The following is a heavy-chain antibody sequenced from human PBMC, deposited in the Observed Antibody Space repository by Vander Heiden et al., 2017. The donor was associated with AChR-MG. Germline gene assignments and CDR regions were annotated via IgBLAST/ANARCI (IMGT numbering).Heavy chain of an antibody. V-gene: IGHV3-33*01. CDR3: AREPERYFDSQTNSQPVVY. J-gene: IGHJ4*02. D-gene: IGHD3-9*01. Sequence: QVQLVESGGGVVHPGRSLRLSCAASGFTFSSYGMHWVRQAPGKGLEWVAVIWYDGSNKYYADSVKGRFTISRDNSKNTLYLQMNSLRAEDTAVYYCAREPERYFDSQTNSQPVVYWGQGTLVTVSS. CDR1: GFTFSSYG. CDR2: IWYDGSNK.